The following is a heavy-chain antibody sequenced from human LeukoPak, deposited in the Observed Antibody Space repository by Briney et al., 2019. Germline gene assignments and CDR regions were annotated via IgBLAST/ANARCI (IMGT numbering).Heavy chain of an antibody. D-gene: IGHD1-26*01. Sequence: GGSLRLSCAASGFTFSDYYMSWIRQAPGKGLEWVSYISSSGSTIYYADSVKGRFTISRDNAKNSLYLQMNSLRAEDTAVYYCARVPGSYYYYYMDVLGKGTTVTVSS. J-gene: IGHJ6*03. CDR2: ISSSGSTI. CDR3: ARVPGSYYYYYMDV. CDR1: GFTFSDYY. V-gene: IGHV3-11*04.